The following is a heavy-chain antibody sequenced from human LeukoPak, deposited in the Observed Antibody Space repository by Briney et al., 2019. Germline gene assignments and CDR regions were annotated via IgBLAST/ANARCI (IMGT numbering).Heavy chain of an antibody. Sequence: PSETLSLSCNVSGGSISSHYWSWIRQPPGKGLEWVGYIDHTGSTDCSPSLKSRVTMSVDTSKNQVSLKLSYVTAADTAVYFCARQSLVDDSDSRGPFRWFDIWGRGTLVTVS. J-gene: IGHJ5*02. CDR1: GGSISSHY. CDR3: ARQSLVDDSDSRGPFRWFDI. CDR2: IDHTGST. D-gene: IGHD3-16*01. V-gene: IGHV4-59*11.